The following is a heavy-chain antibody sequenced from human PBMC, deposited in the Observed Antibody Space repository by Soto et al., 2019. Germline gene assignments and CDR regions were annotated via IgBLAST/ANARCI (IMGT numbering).Heavy chain of an antibody. CDR3: ARLQSLYPIVGI. Sequence: SETLSLTCTVSGGSISSYYWSWIRQPPGKGLEWIGYIYYSGSTNYNPSLKSRVTISVDTSKNQFSLKLSSVTAADTAVYYCARLQSLYPIVGIWGQGTMVTVSS. J-gene: IGHJ3*02. CDR1: GGSISSYY. CDR2: IYYSGST. D-gene: IGHD3-16*02. V-gene: IGHV4-59*08.